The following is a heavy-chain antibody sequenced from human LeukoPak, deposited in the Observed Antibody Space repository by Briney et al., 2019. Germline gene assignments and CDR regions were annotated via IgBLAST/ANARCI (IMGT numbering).Heavy chain of an antibody. CDR1: RYTFSDYS. CDR3: ARANFDFWSGPSYYFDY. V-gene: IGHV1-2*02. CDR2: INPSTDGS. J-gene: IGHJ4*02. Sequence: ASVKVSCKASRYTFSDYSMHWVRQAPGQGLEWMGWINPSTDGSNYVQKFQGRVTMTRDTSISTAYMELSRLRSDDTAVYYCARANFDFWSGPSYYFDYWGQGTLVTVSS. D-gene: IGHD3-3*01.